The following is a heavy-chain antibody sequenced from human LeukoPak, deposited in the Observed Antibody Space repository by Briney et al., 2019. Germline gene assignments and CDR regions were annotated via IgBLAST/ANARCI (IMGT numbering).Heavy chain of an antibody. Sequence: SQTLSLTCTVSGGSISSGGYYWSWIRQHPGKGLEWIGYIYHSGGTNYNPSLKSRVTISVDRSKNQFSLKLSSVTAADTAVYYCARFTIFGVPASHAFDIWGQGTMVTVSS. CDR3: ARFTIFGVPASHAFDI. V-gene: IGHV4-31*03. D-gene: IGHD3-3*01. CDR2: IYHSGGT. J-gene: IGHJ3*02. CDR1: GGSISSGGYY.